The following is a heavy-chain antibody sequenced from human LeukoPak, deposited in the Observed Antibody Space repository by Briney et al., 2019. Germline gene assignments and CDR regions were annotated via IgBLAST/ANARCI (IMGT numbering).Heavy chain of an antibody. CDR1: GFTFNNYG. Sequence: GGSLRLSCAASGFTFNNYGMHWVRQAPGKGLEWVAFIRYNGNNQYYADSVKGRFTISRDNSKNTLYLQLNSLRAEDTAIYYCARSQGPYDYWGQGTLVTVSS. CDR3: ARSQGPYDY. CDR2: IRYNGNNQ. J-gene: IGHJ4*02. V-gene: IGHV3-30*02.